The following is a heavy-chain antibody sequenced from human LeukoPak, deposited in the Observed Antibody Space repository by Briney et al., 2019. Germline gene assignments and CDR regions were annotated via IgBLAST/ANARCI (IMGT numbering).Heavy chain of an antibody. CDR3: ARDFGVVVTAMFDY. V-gene: IGHV1-18*01. Sequence: GASVKVSCKASVYTFTSYGISWVRQAPGQGLEWVGWISAYNGNTNYAQKLQGRFTMTTDTSTSTAYMELRRLRSDDTAVYYCARDFGVVVTAMFDYWGQGTLVTVSS. J-gene: IGHJ4*02. CDR2: ISAYNGNT. D-gene: IGHD2-21*02. CDR1: VYTFTSYG.